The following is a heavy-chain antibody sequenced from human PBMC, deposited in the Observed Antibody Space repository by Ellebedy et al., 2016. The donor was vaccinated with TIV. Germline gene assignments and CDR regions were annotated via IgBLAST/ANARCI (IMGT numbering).Heavy chain of an antibody. CDR2: VDSDGITT. CDR1: GFTFWGYW. CDR3: VREIRGWLAS. V-gene: IGHV3-74*03. D-gene: IGHD3-16*01. J-gene: IGHJ5*01. Sequence: PGGSLRLSCTVSGFTFWGYWMHWVRQVPGKGLVWVLGVDSDGITTTYADSVRGRLTISMDNAKTTLFLQMNSLRVEDTAVYYCVREIRGWLASWGQGTLVTVSS.